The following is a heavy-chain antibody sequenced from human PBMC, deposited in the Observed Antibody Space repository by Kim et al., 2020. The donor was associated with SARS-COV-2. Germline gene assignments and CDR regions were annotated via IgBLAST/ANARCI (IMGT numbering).Heavy chain of an antibody. J-gene: IGHJ3*02. Sequence: YIYDADSGKGRFTISRDNAKNSLYLQMYSLRAEDTAVYYCARGPPDAFDIWGQGTMVTVSS. CDR2: YI. V-gene: IGHV3-21*01. CDR3: ARGPPDAFDI.